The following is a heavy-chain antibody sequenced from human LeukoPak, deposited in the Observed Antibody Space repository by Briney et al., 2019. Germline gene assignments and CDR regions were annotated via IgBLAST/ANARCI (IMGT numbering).Heavy chain of an antibody. J-gene: IGHJ5*02. D-gene: IGHD6-13*01. CDR1: GYNFSIYW. V-gene: IGHV5-51*01. CDR3: ARHEDPISSWYES. CDR2: IFPDDSDT. Sequence: GESLKISCKGSGYNFSIYWIGWVRHLPGRGLEWMGTIFPDDSDTRYSPSFRGQVTMSDDRSINTAYLHWRILKASDTAMYYCARHEDPISSWYESWGQGTLVTVSS.